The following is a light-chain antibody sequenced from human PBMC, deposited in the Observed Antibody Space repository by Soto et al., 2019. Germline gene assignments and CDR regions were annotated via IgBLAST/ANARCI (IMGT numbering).Light chain of an antibody. J-gene: IGKJ5*01. Sequence: DNQMTQSPSTLSASVGDTVTIXXRASQSISTWLAWYQQKPGKAPKXVIYKASSLQSGVPSRFSGRGAGTEFSLIISSLQPDDFATYYCQQLNSYPITFGQGTRLEIK. CDR1: QSISTW. CDR2: KAS. CDR3: QQLNSYPIT. V-gene: IGKV1-5*03.